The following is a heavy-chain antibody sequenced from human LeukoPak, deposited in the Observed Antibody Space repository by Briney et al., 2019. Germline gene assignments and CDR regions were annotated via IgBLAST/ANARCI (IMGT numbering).Heavy chain of an antibody. J-gene: IGHJ3*02. D-gene: IGHD4-17*01. CDR2: ISAYNGNT. CDR3: ARDSPLQDDYGDYDRIPNAFDI. CDR1: GYTFTSYG. V-gene: IGHV1-18*01. Sequence: GASVKVSCKASGYTFTSYGISWVRQAPGQGLEWMGWISAYNGNTNYAQKLQGRVTMTTDTSTSTAYMELRSLRSDDTAVYYCARDSPLQDDYGDYDRIPNAFDIWGQGTMVTVSS.